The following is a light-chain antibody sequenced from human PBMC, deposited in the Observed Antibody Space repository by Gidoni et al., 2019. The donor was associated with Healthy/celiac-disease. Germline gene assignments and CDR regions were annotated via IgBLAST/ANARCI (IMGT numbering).Light chain of an antibody. V-gene: IGLV3-25*03. CDR3: QSADSSGTYVV. Sequence: SYALTQPPSVSVSPGQTARITCSGDALPKQYAYWYQQKPGQAPVLVLYKDSERPSGIPERFSGSSSGTTVTLTISGVQAEDEADYYCQSADSSGTYVVFGGGTKLTVL. CDR2: KDS. J-gene: IGLJ2*01. CDR1: ALPKQY.